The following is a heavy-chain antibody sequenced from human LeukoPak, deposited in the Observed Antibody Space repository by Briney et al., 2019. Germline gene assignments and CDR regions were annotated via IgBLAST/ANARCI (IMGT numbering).Heavy chain of an antibody. CDR1: GGSISSNY. CDR3: ARVRRFGELHYYFDY. Sequence: SETLSLTCSVSGGSISSNYWNWIRQPPGKGLEWIGYIYYSGSTNYNPSLKSRVTISLDTSKNQFSLKLSSVTAADTAVYYCARVRRFGELHYYFDYWGQGTLVTVSS. V-gene: IGHV4-59*12. D-gene: IGHD3-10*01. J-gene: IGHJ4*02. CDR2: IYYSGST.